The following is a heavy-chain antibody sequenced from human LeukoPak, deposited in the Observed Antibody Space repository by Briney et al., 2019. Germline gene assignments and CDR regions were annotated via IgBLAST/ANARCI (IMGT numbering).Heavy chain of an antibody. D-gene: IGHD3-9*01. CDR3: ARSPDILTGENFDF. CDR1: GYTFTSYY. J-gene: IGHJ4*02. CDR2: INLNSGGT. V-gene: IGHV1-2*02. Sequence: ASVKVSCKASGYTFTSYYMHWVRQAPGQGLEWMGWINLNSGGTNDAQKFQDRVTMTRDTSISTAYMELSRLRSGDTAVYYCARSPDILTGENFDFWGQGTLVTVPS.